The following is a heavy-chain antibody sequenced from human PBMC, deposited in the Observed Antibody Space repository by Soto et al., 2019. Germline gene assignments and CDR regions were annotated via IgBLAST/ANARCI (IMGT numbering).Heavy chain of an antibody. J-gene: IGHJ4*02. CDR2: INHSGST. Sequence: SETLSLTCAVYGGSFSGYYWSWIRQPPGKGLEWIGEINHSGSTNYNPSLKSRVTISVDTSKNQFSLKLSSVTAADTAVYYCARGSSTYYDFWSGYYVDPYFYYWGQGTLVTVSS. CDR3: ARGSSTYYDFWSGYYVDPYFYY. V-gene: IGHV4-34*01. CDR1: GGSFSGYY. D-gene: IGHD3-3*01.